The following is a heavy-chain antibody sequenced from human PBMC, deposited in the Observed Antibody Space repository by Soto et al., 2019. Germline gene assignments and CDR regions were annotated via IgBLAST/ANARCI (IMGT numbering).Heavy chain of an antibody. Sequence: QITLKESGPTLLEPTQTLTLTCSFSGFSLTSSGVGVGWLRQAPGKALECLGIIYWDGDRRYNPSLRQRLTITKDPSKTQRVLPMTYLAPVDTAPYYCAHRGPYNSYSDVGWFDPWGQGTLVTGS. CDR1: GFSLTSSGVG. J-gene: IGHJ5*02. CDR2: IYWDGDR. V-gene: IGHV2-5*02. CDR3: AHRGPYNSYSDVGWFDP. D-gene: IGHD1-20*01.